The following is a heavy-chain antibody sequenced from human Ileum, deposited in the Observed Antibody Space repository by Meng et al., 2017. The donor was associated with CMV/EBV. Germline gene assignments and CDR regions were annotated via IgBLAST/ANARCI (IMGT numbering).Heavy chain of an antibody. CDR2: IRYDGNYQ. Sequence: GESLKISCAASGFSFSNYALSWVRQAPGKGLEWVAFIRYDGNYQYYADSVKGRFTISRDNSENTLYLQMNSLRGEDTAVYYCARGPVAIYGVLYYYGLDVWGQGTTVTVSS. V-gene: IGHV3-30*02. CDR1: GFSFSNYA. CDR3: ARGPVAIYGVLYYYGLDV. J-gene: IGHJ6*02. D-gene: IGHD3-3*01.